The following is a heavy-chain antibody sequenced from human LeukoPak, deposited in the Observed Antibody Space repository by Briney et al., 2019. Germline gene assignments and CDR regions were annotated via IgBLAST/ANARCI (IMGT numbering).Heavy chain of an antibody. CDR1: GFTFSSYV. Sequence: PGRSLRLSCAASGFTFSSYVMHWVRQAPGKGLEWVAIISYDGSNEYYADSVKGRFTISRDNSKNTLYLQMNSLRAADTAVYYCARDQGYSYGYSKFDYWGQGTLVTVSS. V-gene: IGHV3-30*04. D-gene: IGHD5-18*01. J-gene: IGHJ4*02. CDR2: ISYDGSNE. CDR3: ARDQGYSYGYSKFDY.